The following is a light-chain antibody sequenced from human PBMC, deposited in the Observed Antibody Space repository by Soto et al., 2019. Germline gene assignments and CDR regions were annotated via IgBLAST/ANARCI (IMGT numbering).Light chain of an antibody. CDR2: WAS. J-gene: IGKJ1*01. Sequence: DIVMTQTPLSLPVTPGEPASISCRSSQSLVHDDGNTYLNWLQQRPGQPPRLLIYWASTRESGVPDRFSGSGSGTDFTLTISSLQAEDVAVYYCQQYYTTPWTFGQGTKVDIK. CDR3: QQYYTTPWT. V-gene: IGKV2-24*01. CDR1: QSLVHDDGNTY.